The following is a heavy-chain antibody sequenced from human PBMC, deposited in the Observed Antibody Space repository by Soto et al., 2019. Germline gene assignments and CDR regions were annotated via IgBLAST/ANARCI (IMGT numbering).Heavy chain of an antibody. CDR1: RYSFTNYW. V-gene: IGHV5-51*01. D-gene: IGHD3-10*01. CDR3: ARPRSGSDRLDCYGMDV. CDR2: IYPGDSDS. Sequence: EVQLVQSGAEVKKPGESLKISCKGSRYSFTNYWIAWVRQMPGKGLEWLGIIYPGDSDSRSSPSFQGQVTISADKSISTAYLQWSSLKASDTAIYYCARPRSGSDRLDCYGMDVWGQGPTVTVSS. J-gene: IGHJ6*02.